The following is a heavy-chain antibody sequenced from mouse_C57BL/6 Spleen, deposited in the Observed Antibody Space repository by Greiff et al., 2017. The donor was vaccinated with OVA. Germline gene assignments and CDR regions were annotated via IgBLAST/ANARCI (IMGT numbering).Heavy chain of an antibody. D-gene: IGHD2-12*01. CDR3: STLRRDYFDY. V-gene: IGHV1-52*01. J-gene: IGHJ2*01. CDR1: GYTFTSYW. Sequence: QVQLQQPGAELVRPGSSVKLSCKASGYTFTSYWMHWVKQRPIQGLEWIGNIDPSDSETHYNQKFTDKATLTVDKSSITAYMQLSSRTSEDSAVYYCSTLRRDYFDYWGQGTTLTVSS. CDR2: IDPSDSET.